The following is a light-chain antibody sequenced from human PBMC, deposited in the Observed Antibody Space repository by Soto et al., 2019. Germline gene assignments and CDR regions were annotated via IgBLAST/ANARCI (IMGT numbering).Light chain of an antibody. CDR2: DVS. CDR1: SSNVGGKNY. V-gene: IGLV2-14*01. CDR3: SSYTSSSTLKV. Sequence: LTQPASVSGSPGQSSTISCTGTSSNVGGKNYVSWYQQHPGKAPELMIYDVSNRPSGVSNCFSGSKSVNTASLTIFGLQAEDEADYYCSSYTSSSTLKVFGTGTKVTVL. J-gene: IGLJ1*01.